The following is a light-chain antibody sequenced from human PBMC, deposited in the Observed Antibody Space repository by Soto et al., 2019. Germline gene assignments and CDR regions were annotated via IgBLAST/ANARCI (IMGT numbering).Light chain of an antibody. V-gene: IGKV3-20*01. J-gene: IGKJ5*01. Sequence: EIVLTQSPGTLSLSLGEGATLSCRASQSISSTSLSSYQQTPGQAGRLLIYGASTRATGIPDRFSRSESETDFTLTISRREPEDFVVYYCQQYGSSPFTFGQGTRLRL. CDR3: QQYGSSPFT. CDR1: QSISSTS. CDR2: GAS.